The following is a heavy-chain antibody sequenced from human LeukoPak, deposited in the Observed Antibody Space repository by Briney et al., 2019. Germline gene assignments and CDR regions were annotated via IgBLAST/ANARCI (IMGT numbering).Heavy chain of an antibody. CDR1: VGSISSSNYY. CDR2: IYYSGST. V-gene: IGHV4-39*07. D-gene: IGHD2-15*01. J-gene: IGHJ4*02. Sequence: SETLSLTCTVSVGSISSSNYYWGGIRQPPGKGLGGIGRIYYSGSTYYSPSLKSRVTISVDTSKNQFSLKLSSVTAADTAVYYCARPNIRYCSGGACSNDGSDYWGQGTLVTVSS. CDR3: ARPNIRYCSGGACSNDGSDY.